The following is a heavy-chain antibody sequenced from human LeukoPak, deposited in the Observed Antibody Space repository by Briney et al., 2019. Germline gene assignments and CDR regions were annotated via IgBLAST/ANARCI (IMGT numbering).Heavy chain of an antibody. CDR3: ARDRMDTALAFFFDY. J-gene: IGHJ4*02. CDR2: IYTSGST. Sequence: SETLSLTCTVSGGSISSYYWSWIRQPAGKGLEWIGRIYTSGSTNYNPSLKSRVTMSVDTSENQFSLKLSSVTAADAAVYYCARDRMDTALAFFFDYWGRGTLVTVSS. V-gene: IGHV4-4*07. D-gene: IGHD5-18*01. CDR1: GGSISSYY.